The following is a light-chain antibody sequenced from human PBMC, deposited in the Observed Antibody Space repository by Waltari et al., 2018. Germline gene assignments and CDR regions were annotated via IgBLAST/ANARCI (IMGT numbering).Light chain of an antibody. V-gene: IGKV4-1*01. J-gene: IGKJ2*01. CDR3: QQYYSTLVT. Sequence: SQSVLYSSNNKNYLAWYQQKPGQPPKLLIYWASTRESGVPDRFSGSGSGTDFTLTISSLQAEDVAVYYCQQYYSTLVTFGQGTKLEIK. CDR2: WAS. CDR1: QSVLYSSNNKNY.